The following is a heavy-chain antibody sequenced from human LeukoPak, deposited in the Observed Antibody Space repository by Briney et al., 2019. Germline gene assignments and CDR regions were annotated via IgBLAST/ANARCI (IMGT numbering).Heavy chain of an antibody. D-gene: IGHD3-22*01. V-gene: IGHV4-34*01. CDR2: INHSGST. CDR1: GGSFSGYY. Sequence: KASETLSLTCAVYGGSFSGYYWSWIRQPPGKGLEWIGEINHSGSTNYNPSLKSRVTISVDTSKNQFSLKLSSVTAADTAVYYCARANYYDSRSLVLDYGMDVWGQGTTVTVSS. CDR3: ARANYYDSRSLVLDYGMDV. J-gene: IGHJ6*02.